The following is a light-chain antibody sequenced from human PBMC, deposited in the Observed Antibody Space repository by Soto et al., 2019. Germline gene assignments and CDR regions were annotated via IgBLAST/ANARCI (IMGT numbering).Light chain of an antibody. CDR1: QSILHSNGYNY. Sequence: DIVMTQSPLSLPVTPGEPASISCRSSQSILHSNGYNYLDWYLQKPGQSPQLLIYLGSNRASGVHDRFSGSGSGTDFTLKISRVEAEDVGFYYCMQALQTPRTFCGGIKVEIK. J-gene: IGKJ4*01. CDR3: MQALQTPRT. V-gene: IGKV2-28*01. CDR2: LGS.